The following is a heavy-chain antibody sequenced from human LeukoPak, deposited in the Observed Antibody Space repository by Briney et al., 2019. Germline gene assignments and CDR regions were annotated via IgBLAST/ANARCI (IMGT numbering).Heavy chain of an antibody. CDR1: GFTFSDSW. J-gene: IGHJ5*02. Sequence: GGSLRVSCEVSGFTFSDSWMHWVRQTPGKGLVWVSRMYGDMSDISYADSVKGRFTISRDNAKNTVYLQMNSLRGEDTAVYYCARDLGLRGSTWGQGTLVTVSS. CDR3: ARDLGLRGST. CDR2: MYGDMSDI. V-gene: IGHV3-74*01. D-gene: IGHD4-23*01.